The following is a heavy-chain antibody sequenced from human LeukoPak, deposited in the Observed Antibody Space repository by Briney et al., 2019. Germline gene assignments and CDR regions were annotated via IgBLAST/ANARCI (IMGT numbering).Heavy chain of an antibody. CDR3: ATSLILNAFDI. J-gene: IGHJ3*02. D-gene: IGHD2-8*01. CDR1: GFTFSSSE. V-gene: IGHV3-48*03. CDR2: ISGSGSTI. Sequence: PGGSLRLSCAASGFTFSSSEMNWVRQAPGKGLEWVSCISGSGSTIYYADSVKGRFTISRDSARNSLYLQMNSLRAEDTAVYYCATSLILNAFDIWGQGTMVTVSS.